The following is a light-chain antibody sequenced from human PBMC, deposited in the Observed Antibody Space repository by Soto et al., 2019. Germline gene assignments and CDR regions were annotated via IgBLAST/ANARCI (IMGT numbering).Light chain of an antibody. Sequence: DLQLTQSPSFLSASVGDRVTITCRASQGIDSYLAWYQQKPGKAPKLLIYAASTMQSGVPSRFSGSGSKSEFTLTNSSLQPEALAPYEDQQLKSYPLTFGGGTKVEIK. J-gene: IGKJ4*01. CDR1: QGIDSY. V-gene: IGKV1-9*01. CDR3: QQLKSYPLT. CDR2: AAS.